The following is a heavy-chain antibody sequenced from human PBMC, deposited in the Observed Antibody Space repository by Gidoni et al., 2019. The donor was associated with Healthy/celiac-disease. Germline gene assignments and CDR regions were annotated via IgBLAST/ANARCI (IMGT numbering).Heavy chain of an antibody. CDR2: IYPGDSDT. J-gene: IGHJ4*02. Sequence: EVQLVQSAAEVKKPGESLKTSCTGSGYSFTSYWVGWVRQMPGKGLEWMGIIYPGDSDTRYSPAFQGQVTISADKSISTAYLQWSSLKASDTAMYYCASLNWAYYFDYWGQGTLVTVSS. CDR3: ASLNWAYYFDY. V-gene: IGHV5-51*01. CDR1: GYSFTSYW. D-gene: IGHD7-27*01.